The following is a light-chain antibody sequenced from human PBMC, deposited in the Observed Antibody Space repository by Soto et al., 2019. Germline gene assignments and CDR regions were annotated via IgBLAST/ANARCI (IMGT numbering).Light chain of an antibody. CDR3: NSMTTSTSTRFV. V-gene: IGLV2-14*01. CDR1: SSDIGTYEY. CDR2: EGN. J-gene: IGLJ1*01. Sequence: QSALTQPASVSGSPGQSITISCAGSSSDIGTYEYVSWYQQYPGKAPKLMIYEGNYRPSGVSNRFSGSKSGNTASLTISGLQAEDEGDYYCNSMTTSTSTRFVFGTGTKVTVL.